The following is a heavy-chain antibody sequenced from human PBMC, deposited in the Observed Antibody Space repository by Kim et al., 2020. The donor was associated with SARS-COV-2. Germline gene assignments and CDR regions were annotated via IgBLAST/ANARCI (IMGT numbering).Heavy chain of an antibody. V-gene: IGHV3-20*01. D-gene: IGHD2-21*02. CDR2: INWNGGST. CDR3: ARDQPSLAYCGGDCYYPHDY. CDR1: GFTFDDYG. Sequence: GGSLRLSCAASGFTFDDYGMSWVRQAPGKGLEWVSGINWNGGSTGYADSVKGRFTISRDNAKNSLYLQMNSLRAEDTALYHCARDQPSLAYCGGDCYYPHDYWGQGTLVTVSS. J-gene: IGHJ4*02.